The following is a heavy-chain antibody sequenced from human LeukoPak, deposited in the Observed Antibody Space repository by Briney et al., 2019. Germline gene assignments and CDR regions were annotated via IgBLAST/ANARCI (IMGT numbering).Heavy chain of an antibody. CDR1: GGSISSGGYS. V-gene: IGHV4-30-2*01. Sequence: PSETLSLTCAVSGGSISSGGYSWSWIRQPPGKGLEWIGYIYHSGSTYYNPSLKSPATISVDTSKNQFSLKLSSVTATDTSVYYGARGHGVSSGALFPNYNYYGMDVWGQGTTVTVSS. D-gene: IGHD1-26*01. J-gene: IGHJ6*02. CDR2: IYHSGST. CDR3: ARGHGVSSGALFPNYNYYGMDV.